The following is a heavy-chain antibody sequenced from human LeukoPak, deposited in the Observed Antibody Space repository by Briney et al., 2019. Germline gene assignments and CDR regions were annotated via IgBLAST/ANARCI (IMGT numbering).Heavy chain of an antibody. V-gene: IGHV1-2*04. J-gene: IGHJ4*02. Sequence: ASVMVCCTASGCTFSGYYGHWVRQAPGQGLEWMGRINPNGDVTNYAQNFQGWVTLTRDTSISTAYMELSRLRSDDTAVYYCATGDYFDFWGQGTLVAVSS. CDR2: INPNGDVT. CDR1: GCTFSGYY. CDR3: ATGDYFDF.